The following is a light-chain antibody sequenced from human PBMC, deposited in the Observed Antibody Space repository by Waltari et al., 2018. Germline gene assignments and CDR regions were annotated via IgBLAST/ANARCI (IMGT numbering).Light chain of an antibody. CDR1: TSDVGNYYL. CDR2: EVN. V-gene: IGLV2-23*02. CDR3: CSYAGRGTYV. Sequence: QSALTQPASVSGTPGQSITISFTGTTSDVGNYYLASWYKQHPGKAPKLLICEVNKRPSGVSSRFSGSKSGNTASLTISGLQAEDEADYYCCSYAGRGTYVFGSGTKVTVL. J-gene: IGLJ1*01.